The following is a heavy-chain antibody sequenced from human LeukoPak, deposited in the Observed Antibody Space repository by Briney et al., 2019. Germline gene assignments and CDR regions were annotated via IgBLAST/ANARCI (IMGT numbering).Heavy chain of an antibody. V-gene: IGHV4-59*01. Sequence: SETLSLTCTVCGGSISSDYWSWIRQPPGKGLEWIGYIYYSGRTYYNPSLKSRITISVDTSKNQFSLKLSSVTAADTAVYYCARGFYSPHCWGQGTLVSVSS. CDR2: IYYSGRT. D-gene: IGHD4-11*01. CDR3: ARGFYSPHC. J-gene: IGHJ4*02. CDR1: GGSISSDY.